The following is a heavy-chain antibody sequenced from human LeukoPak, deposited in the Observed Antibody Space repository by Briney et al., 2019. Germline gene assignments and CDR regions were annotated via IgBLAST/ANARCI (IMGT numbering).Heavy chain of an antibody. CDR3: AREPRRYYDFWSGYSYPDY. CDR2: IWYDGSNK. V-gene: IGHV3-30*19. J-gene: IGHJ4*02. Sequence: GGPLRLSCAASGFTFSSYGMHWVRQAPGKGLEWVAVIWYDGSNKYYADSVKGRFTISRDNSKNTLYLQMNSLRAEDTAVYYCAREPRRYYDFWSGYSYPDYWGQGTLVTVSS. CDR1: GFTFSSYG. D-gene: IGHD3-3*01.